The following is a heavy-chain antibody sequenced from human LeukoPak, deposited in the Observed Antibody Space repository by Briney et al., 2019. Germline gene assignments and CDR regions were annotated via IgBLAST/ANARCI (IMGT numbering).Heavy chain of an antibody. CDR2: ILSTGTT. Sequence: SGGSLRLSCTASGFTFGDYAMTWVRQAPGKGLEWVSHILSTGTTYYADSVRGRFTISRDNSKNTLYLLMTSLRADDTAVYYCATVKYDYGDPVGWFDPWGQGTLVTVSS. CDR1: GFTFGDYA. CDR3: ATVKYDYGDPVGWFDP. J-gene: IGHJ5*02. D-gene: IGHD4-17*01. V-gene: IGHV3-23*01.